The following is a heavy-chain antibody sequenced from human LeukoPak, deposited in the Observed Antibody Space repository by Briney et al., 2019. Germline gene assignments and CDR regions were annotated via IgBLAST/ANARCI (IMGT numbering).Heavy chain of an antibody. J-gene: IGHJ4*02. CDR2: IRQDGDTK. Sequence: GGSLRLSCAASGFPFNAYWMTWVRRAPGKGLEWVANIRQDGDTKYYVDSVKGRFTISRDNAMNSLYLQMNSLRAEDTAIYYCARSLPYGTTWYGRSDFWGQGTLVTVSS. CDR1: GFPFNAYW. D-gene: IGHD6-13*01. CDR3: ARSLPYGTTWYGRSDF. V-gene: IGHV3-7*03.